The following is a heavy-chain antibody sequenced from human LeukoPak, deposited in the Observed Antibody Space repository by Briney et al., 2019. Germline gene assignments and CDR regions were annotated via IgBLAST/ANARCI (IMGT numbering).Heavy chain of an antibody. CDR2: INPNSGNR. D-gene: IGHD2-15*01. J-gene: IGHJ4*02. Sequence: GASVTVSCTASGYTFTTLDINWVRQATGQGLEWMGWINPNSGNRGYAQKFQGRVTITRDTSISTAYMELSSLRSEDTAVYYCARVDGSPDYWGQGTLVTVSS. CDR3: ARVDGSPDY. CDR1: GYTFTTLD. V-gene: IGHV1-8*03.